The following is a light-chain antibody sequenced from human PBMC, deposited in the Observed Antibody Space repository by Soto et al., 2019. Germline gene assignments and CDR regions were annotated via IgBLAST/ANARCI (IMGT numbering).Light chain of an antibody. CDR2: DAS. V-gene: IGKV3-20*01. CDR3: QQYARPPFA. Sequence: EIVLTQSPGTLSLSPGERATLSCRASQRISNSYLAWYQQTPGQAPRLLLYDASSRATGIPDRVSGSGSGTDFPLTIRRLEPEDFAVYYCQQYARPPFAFGQGTKVEIK. J-gene: IGKJ2*01. CDR1: QRISNSY.